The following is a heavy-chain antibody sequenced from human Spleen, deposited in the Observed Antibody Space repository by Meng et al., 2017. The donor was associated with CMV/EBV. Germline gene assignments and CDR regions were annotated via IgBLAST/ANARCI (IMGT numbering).Heavy chain of an antibody. CDR1: GYSFTSYW. CDR3: ARQDSSGYRF. Sequence: KVSCKASGYSFTSYWIGWVRQMPGKGLEWMGIIFPADSDTTYSPSFQGQVTISADKSINTASLQWSSLKPSDTAMYYCARQDSSGYRFWGQGTQVTVSS. D-gene: IGHD3-22*01. V-gene: IGHV5-51*01. CDR2: IFPADSDT. J-gene: IGHJ4*02.